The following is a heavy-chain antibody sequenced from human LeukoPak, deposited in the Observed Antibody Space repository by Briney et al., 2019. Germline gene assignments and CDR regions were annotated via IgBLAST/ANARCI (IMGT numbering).Heavy chain of an antibody. CDR2: IYHSGST. CDR1: GGSISSGGYS. CDR3: ARGESYSSGYNWCDP. J-gene: IGHJ5*02. D-gene: IGHD6-19*01. V-gene: IGHV4-30-2*01. Sequence: SETLSLTCAVSGGSISSGGYSWSWIRQPPGKGLEWIGYIYHSGSTYYNPSLKSRVTISVDRSKNQFSLKLSSVTAADTAVYYCARGESYSSGYNWCDPWGQGTLVTVSS.